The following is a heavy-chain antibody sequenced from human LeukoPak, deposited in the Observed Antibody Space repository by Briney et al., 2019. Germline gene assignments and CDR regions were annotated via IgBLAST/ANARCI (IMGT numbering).Heavy chain of an antibody. CDR3: ARGYGDPDYYYYGMDV. CDR1: GVSFSGYY. Sequence: SETLSLTCAVYGVSFSGYYWSWIRQPPGKGLEWIGEINHSGSTNYNPSLKSRVTISVETSKNQFSLKLSSVTAADTAVYYCARGYGDPDYYYYGMDVWGQGTTVTVSS. D-gene: IGHD4-17*01. CDR2: INHSGST. V-gene: IGHV4-34*01. J-gene: IGHJ6*02.